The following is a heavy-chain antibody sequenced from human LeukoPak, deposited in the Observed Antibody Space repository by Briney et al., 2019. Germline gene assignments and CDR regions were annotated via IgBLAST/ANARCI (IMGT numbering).Heavy chain of an antibody. Sequence: PSETLSLTCTVSGGSISSYYWSWIRQPPGKGLEYIGYIHFSGSTNYNPSLRSRVTISRDTSKNQFSLKLTSVTAADTAVYYCARVDLYYYMDVWGKGTTVTVSS. CDR1: GGSISSYY. V-gene: IGHV4-59*01. J-gene: IGHJ6*03. CDR3: ARVDLYYYMDV. CDR2: IHFSGST.